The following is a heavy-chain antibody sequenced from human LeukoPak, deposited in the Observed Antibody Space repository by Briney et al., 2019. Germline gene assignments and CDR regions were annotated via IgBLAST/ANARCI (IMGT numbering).Heavy chain of an antibody. CDR2: LNPNSGNT. CDR1: GGTFSSYA. V-gene: IGHV1-8*02. D-gene: IGHD1-26*01. CDR3: ARGPTLTGSYNFDY. Sequence: GASVKVSCKASGGTFSSYAISWVRQAPGQGLEWMGWLNPNSGNTGYAQKFQGRVSMTRNTSISTAYMELSSLKSEDTAVYYCARGPTLTGSYNFDYWGQGTLVTVSS. J-gene: IGHJ4*02.